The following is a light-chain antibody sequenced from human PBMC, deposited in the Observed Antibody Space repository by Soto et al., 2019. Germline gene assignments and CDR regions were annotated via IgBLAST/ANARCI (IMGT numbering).Light chain of an antibody. V-gene: IGKV3-11*01. CDR2: DAS. CDR3: QHRRNWPWT. CDR1: QSVSTY. J-gene: IGKJ1*01. Sequence: EIVLTQSPATLSLSPGERATLSCRASQSVSTYLGWYQQKPGQAPRLLIYDASNRATGIPGRFSGSGSGTYFTLTISSLEPEDFAVYYCQHRRNWPWTFGQGTKVVVK.